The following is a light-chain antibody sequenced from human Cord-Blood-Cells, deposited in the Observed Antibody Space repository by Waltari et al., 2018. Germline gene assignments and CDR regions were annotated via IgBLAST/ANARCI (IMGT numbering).Light chain of an antibody. Sequence: QSALTQPASVSGSPGPSVTIPCTGTRSDVGGFNFVSWYQKHPGKAPKLMIYDVSNRPSGVSNRFSGSKSGNTASLTISGLQAEDEADYYCSSYTSSSTWVFGGGTKLTVL. V-gene: IGLV2-14*03. J-gene: IGLJ3*02. CDR2: DVS. CDR3: SSYTSSSTWV. CDR1: RSDVGGFNF.